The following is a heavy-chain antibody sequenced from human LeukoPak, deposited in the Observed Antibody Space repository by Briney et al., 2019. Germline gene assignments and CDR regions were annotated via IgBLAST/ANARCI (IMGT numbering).Heavy chain of an antibody. Sequence: SETLSLTCAVYSGSFRGYYWSWIRQPPGKGLEWIGEINHSGSTNYNPSLKSRVTISVDTSKNQFSLKLSSVTAADTAVYYCARDIVVVPAAMALYYYYYGMDVWGKGTTVTVSS. V-gene: IGHV4-34*01. J-gene: IGHJ6*04. CDR1: SGSFRGYY. CDR3: ARDIVVVPAAMALYYYYYGMDV. D-gene: IGHD2-2*01. CDR2: INHSGST.